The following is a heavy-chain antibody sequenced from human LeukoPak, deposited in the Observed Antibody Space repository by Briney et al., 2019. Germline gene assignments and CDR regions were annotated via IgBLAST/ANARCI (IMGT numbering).Heavy chain of an antibody. V-gene: IGHV1-24*01. D-gene: IGHD5-18*01. CDR1: GHTLTELS. CDR3: ATGGSRVQLWILAGWYYFDN. CDR2: FDPENGET. Sequence: ASVKVSCKVSGHTLTELSMHWVRQAPGKGLEWMGGFDPENGETIYAQKFQGRVTMTEDTSADTVYMELSSLRSEDTAVYYCATGGSRVQLWILAGWYYFDNWGQGTLVTVSS. J-gene: IGHJ4*02.